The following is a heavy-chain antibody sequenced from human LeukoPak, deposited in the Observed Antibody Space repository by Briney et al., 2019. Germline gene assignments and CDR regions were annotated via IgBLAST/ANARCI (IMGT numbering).Heavy chain of an antibody. D-gene: IGHD6-19*01. V-gene: IGHV4-38-2*01. J-gene: IGHJ5*02. CDR2: IYHSGST. CDR3: ARGRARKKIAVAGKASWFDP. CDR1: GYSISSGYY. Sequence: ASETLSLTCAVSGYSISSGYYWGWIRQPPGKGLEWIGSIYHSGSTYYNPSLKSRVTISVDTSKNQFSLKLRSVTAADTAVYFCARGRARKKIAVAGKASWFDPWGQGTLVTVSS.